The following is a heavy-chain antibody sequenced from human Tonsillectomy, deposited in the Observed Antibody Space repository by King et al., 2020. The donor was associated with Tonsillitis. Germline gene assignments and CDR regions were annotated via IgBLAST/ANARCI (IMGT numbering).Heavy chain of an antibody. V-gene: IGHV4-39*07. CDR1: GGSISSSYY. CDR3: ASGYFTLDTAMVHHFGY. Sequence: QLQESGPGLVKPSETLSLTCTVSGGSISSSYYWGWIRQPPGKGLEWIGSIYYSGSTYYNPSLKSRVTISVDTSKNQFSLKLSSVTAADTAVYYCASGYFTLDTAMVHHFGYWGQGTLVTVSS. J-gene: IGHJ4*02. CDR2: IYYSGST. D-gene: IGHD5-18*01.